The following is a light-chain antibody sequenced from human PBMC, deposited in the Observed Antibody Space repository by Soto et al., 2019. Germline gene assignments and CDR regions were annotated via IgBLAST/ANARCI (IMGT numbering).Light chain of an antibody. J-gene: IGKJ1*01. CDR1: QSVSSSY. CDR3: QQYGSSPLT. CDR2: GAS. V-gene: IGKV3-20*01. Sequence: EIVLTQSPGTLSLSPGERATLSCRASQSVSSSYLAWYHRKPGQAPRLLFYGASSRATGIPDRFSGSGSGTDFTLTISRLEPEDFAVYYCQQYGSSPLTFGQGTKVEIK.